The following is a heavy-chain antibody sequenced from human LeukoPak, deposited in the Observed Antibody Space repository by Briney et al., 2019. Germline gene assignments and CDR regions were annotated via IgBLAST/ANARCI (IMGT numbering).Heavy chain of an antibody. CDR2: IKSNGGST. D-gene: IGHD5-18*01. CDR1: GFTFSSYA. Sequence: GGSLRLSCAASGFTFSSYAMHWVRQAPGKGLESVSAIKSNGGSTYYANSVKGRFTISRDNSKNTLYLQMGSLTAEDMAVYYCARGMQLWVTTAVDYWGQGTLVTVSS. CDR3: ARGMQLWVTTAVDY. J-gene: IGHJ4*02. V-gene: IGHV3-64*01.